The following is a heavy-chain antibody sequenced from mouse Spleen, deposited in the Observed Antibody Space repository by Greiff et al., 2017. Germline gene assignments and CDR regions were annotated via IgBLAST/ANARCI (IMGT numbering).Heavy chain of an antibody. V-gene: IGHV5-17*01. CDR3: ARERPSAY. CDR1: GFTFSDYG. Sequence: EVQLVESGGGLAKPGGSLKLSCAASGFTFSDYGMHWVRQAPEKGLEWVAYISSGSSTIYYADTVKGRFTISRDNAKNTLFLQMTSLRSEDTAMYYCARERPSAYWGQGTLVTVSA. J-gene: IGHJ3*01. CDR2: ISSGSSTI.